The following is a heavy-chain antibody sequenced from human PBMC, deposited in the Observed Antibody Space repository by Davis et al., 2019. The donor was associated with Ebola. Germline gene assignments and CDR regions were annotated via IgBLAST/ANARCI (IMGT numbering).Heavy chain of an antibody. D-gene: IGHD3-10*01. CDR1: GYTFTSYG. Sequence: ASVKVSCKASGYTFTSYGISWVRQAPGQGLEWMGWISAYNGNTNYAQKLQGRVTMTTDTSTSTAYMELRSLRSNDTAVYYCARDTYYYGSGSLLTDYFDYWGQGTLVTVSS. CDR2: ISAYNGNT. CDR3: ARDTYYYGSGSLLTDYFDY. J-gene: IGHJ4*02. V-gene: IGHV1-18*01.